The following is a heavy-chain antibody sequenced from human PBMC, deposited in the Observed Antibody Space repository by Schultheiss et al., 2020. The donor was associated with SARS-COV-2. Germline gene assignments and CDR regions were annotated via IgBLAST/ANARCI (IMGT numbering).Heavy chain of an antibody. CDR3: ARSYSGYLDYYYYGMDV. CDR1: GGSISSGGYY. CDR2: IYYSGST. Sequence: SETLSLTCTVSGGSISSGGYYWSWIRQHPGKGLEWIGYIYYSGSTYYNPSLKSRVTISVDTSKNQFSLKLSSVTAADTAVYYCARSYSGYLDYYYYGMDVWGQGTTVTGSS. V-gene: IGHV4-31*03. J-gene: IGHJ6*02. D-gene: IGHD3-22*01.